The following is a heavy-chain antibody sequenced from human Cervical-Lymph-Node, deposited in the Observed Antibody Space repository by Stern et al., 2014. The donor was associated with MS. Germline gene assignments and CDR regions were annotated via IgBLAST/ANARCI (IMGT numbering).Heavy chain of an antibody. Sequence: EQLVESGGGVVQPGRSLRLSCAASGFTFSSYGMHWVRQAPGKGLEWVAVIWYDGSNKYYADSVKGRFTISRDNSKNTLYLQMNSLRAEDTAVYYCARRDVVTPAADFDYWGQGTLVTVSS. CDR1: GFTFSSYG. D-gene: IGHD4-23*01. V-gene: IGHV3-33*01. CDR2: IWYDGSNK. CDR3: ARRDVVTPAADFDY. J-gene: IGHJ4*02.